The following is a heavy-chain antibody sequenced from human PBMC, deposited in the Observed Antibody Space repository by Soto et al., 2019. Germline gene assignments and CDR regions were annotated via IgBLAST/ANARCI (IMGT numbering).Heavy chain of an antibody. CDR3: ARDHLILPAHDFFYGSDV. CDR2: IPQEGVDG. V-gene: IGHV3-7*03. J-gene: IGHJ6*02. Sequence: SCEVSGFVFSMYSMSWVRQTPGKGLEWVAKIPQEGVDGHYADSVKGRFTISRDNGKNSLYLQMNNLRAEDTAVYYCARDHLILPAHDFFYGSDVWGRGATVTVSS. D-gene: IGHD2-21*02. CDR1: GFVFSMYS.